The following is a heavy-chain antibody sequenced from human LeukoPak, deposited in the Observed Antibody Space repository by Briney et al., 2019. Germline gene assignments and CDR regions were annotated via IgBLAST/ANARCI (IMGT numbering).Heavy chain of an antibody. J-gene: IGHJ4*02. V-gene: IGHV3-21*01. CDR3: VRLRRNSDTSGFYYCYDF. CDR1: GYTFSSYS. CDR2: ISVRSNYI. D-gene: IGHD3-22*01. Sequence: PGGSLRLSCVASGYTFSSYSINWVRHAPGKGLKWVSSISVRSNYIYYADSVRCRFSISRDDARDSLYLQMNSLRAKDTAVYFCVRLRRNSDTSGFYYCYDFWGQGTLVTVSS.